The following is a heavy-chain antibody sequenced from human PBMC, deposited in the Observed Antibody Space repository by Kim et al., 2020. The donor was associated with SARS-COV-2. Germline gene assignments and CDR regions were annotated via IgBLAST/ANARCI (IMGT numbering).Heavy chain of an antibody. CDR2: MHYSGTT. D-gene: IGHD2-15*01. J-gene: IGHJ4*02. CDR3: ARGGHGGYGGTTSDFDY. Sequence: SETLSLTCTVSGGSSISSSYYWGWIRQPPGKGLEWIGTMHYSGTTYYNPSLKSRVTISDDASKNHFSLRLSSVTATDTAVYYCARGGHGGYGGTTSDFDYWGQGILVTVSS. CDR1: GGSSISSSYY. V-gene: IGHV4-39*02.